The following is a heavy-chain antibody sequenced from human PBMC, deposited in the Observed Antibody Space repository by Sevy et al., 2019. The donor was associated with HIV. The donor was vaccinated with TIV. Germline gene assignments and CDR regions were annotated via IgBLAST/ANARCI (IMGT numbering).Heavy chain of an antibody. V-gene: IGHV3-23*01. CDR2: ISGSGGST. J-gene: IGHJ6*02. D-gene: IGHD2-15*01. CDR1: GFTFSSYA. CDR3: AKLEGYCSGGSCYSDGMHV. Sequence: GGSLRLSCAASGFTFSSYAMSWVRQAPGKGLEWVSAISGSGGSTYYADSVKGRFTISRDNSKNTLYLQMNSLRAEDTAVYYCAKLEGYCSGGSCYSDGMHVWGQGTTVTVSS.